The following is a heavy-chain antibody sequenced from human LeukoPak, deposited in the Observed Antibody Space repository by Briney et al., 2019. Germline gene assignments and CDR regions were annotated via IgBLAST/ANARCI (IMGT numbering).Heavy chain of an antibody. CDR3: ARATSGYYDYFDY. CDR1: GYTFTGYY. J-gene: IGHJ4*02. D-gene: IGHD3-22*01. Sequence: ASVKVSCKASGYTFTGYYMHWVRQARGQGLELMGWINPNSGGTNYAQKFQGRVTMTRDTYISTAYMELSRLRSDDTAVYYCARATSGYYDYFDYWGQGTLVTVSS. CDR2: INPNSGGT. V-gene: IGHV1-2*02.